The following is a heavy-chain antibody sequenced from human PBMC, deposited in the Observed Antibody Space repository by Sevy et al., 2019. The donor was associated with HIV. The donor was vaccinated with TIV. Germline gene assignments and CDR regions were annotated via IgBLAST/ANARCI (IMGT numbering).Heavy chain of an antibody. V-gene: IGHV3-23*01. CDR2: VSGSGGKR. CDR1: GFTFSNYG. J-gene: IGHJ3*01. D-gene: IGHD3-10*01. CDR3: ARRGNYYGDAFDF. Sequence: GGSLRLSCAAFGFTFSNYGMTWVRQAPGKGLEWVSSVSGSGGKRYNADSAKGRFTISRDNSKNTLYLQMNSLRAEDTAVYYCARRGNYYGDAFDFWGQGTVVTVSS.